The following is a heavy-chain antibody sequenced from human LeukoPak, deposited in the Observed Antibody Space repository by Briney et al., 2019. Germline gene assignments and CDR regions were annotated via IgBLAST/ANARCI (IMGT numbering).Heavy chain of an antibody. Sequence: PGGSLRLSCAASGFTFSSYGMHWVRQAPGKGLEWVAVIWYDGSNKYYADSVKGRFTISRDNSENTLYLQMNSLRAEDTAVYYCAKDRGITIFGVAPGYMDVWGKGTTVTVSS. D-gene: IGHD3-3*01. J-gene: IGHJ6*03. CDR2: IWYDGSNK. CDR3: AKDRGITIFGVAPGYMDV. CDR1: GFTFSSYG. V-gene: IGHV3-33*06.